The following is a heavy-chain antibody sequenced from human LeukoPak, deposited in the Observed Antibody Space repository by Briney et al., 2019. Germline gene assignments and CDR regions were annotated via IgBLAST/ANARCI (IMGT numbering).Heavy chain of an antibody. CDR1: GGSISSDDYC. V-gene: IGHV4-31*03. CDR2: IYYSGST. J-gene: IGHJ3*02. D-gene: IGHD5-24*01. CDR3: AKSREEIRGLDAFDI. Sequence: SETLSLTCSVSGGSISSDDYCWNWIRQHPGKGLEWIGYIYYSGSTYYNPSLKSRVALSVDASKNQFSLKLSSLTAADTAVYYCAKSREEIRGLDAFDIWGQGTMVTVSS.